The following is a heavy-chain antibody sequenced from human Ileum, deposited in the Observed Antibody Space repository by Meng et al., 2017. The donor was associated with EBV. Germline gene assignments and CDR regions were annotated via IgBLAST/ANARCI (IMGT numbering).Heavy chain of an antibody. D-gene: IGHD2-15*01. Sequence: LQESGSGLVEPSATSSPTCNGSGGVVGAASSRRTWSRQPPGKGLEWIGNIYYLGNTNYNPSLKSRLTISVDTSKNQFYLRLSPVTAADTAMYYCARDPNPGYCSGGGCFDLGQGTQVTVSS. J-gene: IGHJ4*02. CDR1: GGVVGAASSR. CDR3: ARDPNPGYCSGGGCFD. CDR2: IYYLGNT. V-gene: IGHV4-61*01.